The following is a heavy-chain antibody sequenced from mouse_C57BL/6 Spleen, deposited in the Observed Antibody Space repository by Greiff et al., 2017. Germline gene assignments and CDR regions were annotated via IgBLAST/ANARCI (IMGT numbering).Heavy chain of an antibody. D-gene: IGHD2-12*01. Sequence: QVQLQQPGAELVKPGASVKLSCKASSYTFTSYWMHWVKQRPGQGLEWIGMIHPNSGSTNYNEKFKSKATLTVDKSSSTAYMQLSSLTSEDSAVYYCARPYREGAMDYWGQGTSVTVSS. J-gene: IGHJ4*01. CDR1: SYTFTSYW. CDR2: IHPNSGST. CDR3: ARPYREGAMDY. V-gene: IGHV1-64*01.